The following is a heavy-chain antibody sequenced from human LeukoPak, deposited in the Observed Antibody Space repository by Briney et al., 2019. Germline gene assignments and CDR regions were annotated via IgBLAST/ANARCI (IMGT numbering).Heavy chain of an antibody. Sequence: GGSLRLSCAASGFTFDTYGMSWVRQAPGKGLEWISGIRGSGSITHYADSVKGRFTISRDNAKNTLFLQMNGLRADDTAVYFCSKGGLYGPNYFDPWGQGTRVTVSS. J-gene: IGHJ5*02. CDR3: SKGGLYGPNYFDP. CDR1: GFTFDTYG. D-gene: IGHD2/OR15-2a*01. CDR2: IRGSGSIT. V-gene: IGHV3-23*01.